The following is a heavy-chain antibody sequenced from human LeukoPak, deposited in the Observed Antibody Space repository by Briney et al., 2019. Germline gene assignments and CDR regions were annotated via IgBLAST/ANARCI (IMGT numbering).Heavy chain of an antibody. D-gene: IGHD2-2*01. J-gene: IGHJ6*02. CDR3: ARVPIVVPAASAYYYYYGMDV. Sequence: SETLSLTCTVSGGSISSGGYYWSWIRQHPGKGLEWIGYICYSGSTYYNPSLKSRVTISVDTSKNQFSLKLSSVTAADTAVYYCARVPIVVPAASAYYYYYGMDVWGQGTTVTVSS. CDR2: ICYSGST. CDR1: GGSISSGGYY. V-gene: IGHV4-31*03.